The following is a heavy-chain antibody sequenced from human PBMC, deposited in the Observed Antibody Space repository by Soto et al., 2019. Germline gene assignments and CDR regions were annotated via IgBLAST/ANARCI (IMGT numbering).Heavy chain of an antibody. CDR3: ARSGVTTITDYFYYGMDV. CDR2: FNAGNGNT. J-gene: IGHJ6*02. V-gene: IGHV1-3*01. Sequence: QVQLVQSGAEVKKPGDSVRVSCKASGYTFTSYAIHWVRQAPGQRLEWMGWFNAGNGNTKYPQRFQGRVSFTRDTSASTAYMELSSLRSEDTAVYYCARSGVTTITDYFYYGMDVWGQGTTVTVSS. D-gene: IGHD5-12*01. CDR1: GYTFTSYA.